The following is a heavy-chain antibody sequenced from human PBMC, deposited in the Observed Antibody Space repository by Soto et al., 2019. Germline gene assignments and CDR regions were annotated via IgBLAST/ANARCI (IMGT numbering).Heavy chain of an antibody. CDR3: TRAAWFPYLSCY. CDR2: ISSSGSTA. D-gene: IGHD3-10*01. CDR1: GFTFSGFE. Sequence: PGGCMRLSCAASGFTFSGFELHWIRQAPGKGLEWISYISSSGSTASYASSVEGRFTISRDNANSSVYLQMDSLRAEDTALYYCTRAAWFPYLSCYWGQGALVTVSS. V-gene: IGHV3-48*03. J-gene: IGHJ4*02.